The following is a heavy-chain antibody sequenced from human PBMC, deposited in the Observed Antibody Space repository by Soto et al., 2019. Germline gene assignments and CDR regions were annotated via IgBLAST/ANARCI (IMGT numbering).Heavy chain of an antibody. Sequence: GGSLRLSCAASGFTFSSYAMHWVRQAPGKGLEWVAVISYDGSNKYYADSVKGRFTISRDNSKNTLYLQMNSLRAEDTAVYYCARGYSSSWYLLGPYYYGMDVWGQGTTVTVSS. D-gene: IGHD6-13*01. J-gene: IGHJ6*02. CDR1: GFTFSSYA. CDR2: ISYDGSNK. V-gene: IGHV3-30-3*01. CDR3: ARGYSSSWYLLGPYYYGMDV.